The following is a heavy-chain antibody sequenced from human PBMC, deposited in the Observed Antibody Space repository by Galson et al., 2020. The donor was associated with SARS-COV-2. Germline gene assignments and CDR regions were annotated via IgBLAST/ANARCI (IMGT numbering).Heavy chain of an antibody. CDR1: GFRFSAYW. Sequence: GESLKISCAASGFRFSAYWMTWVRQAPGKGLEWVASINQDGSEIYLVGSVKGLFTISRDSAKSSLYLQMNSLRAEDTAVYYCARANVFRNAFDMWGQGTMVTVSS. J-gene: IGHJ3*02. CDR2: INQDGSEI. V-gene: IGHV3-7*03. D-gene: IGHD3-16*01. CDR3: ARANVFRNAFDM.